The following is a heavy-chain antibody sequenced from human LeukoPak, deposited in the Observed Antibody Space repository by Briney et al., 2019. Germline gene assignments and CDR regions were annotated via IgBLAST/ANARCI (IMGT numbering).Heavy chain of an antibody. CDR2: ISAYNGNT. CDR3: AGQEIYDFWSGYYHY. CDR1: GGTFSSYG. Sequence: GASVKVSCKASGGTFSSYGISWVRQAPGQGLEWMGWISAYNGNTNYAQKLQGRVTMTTDTSTSTAYMELRSLRSDDTAVYYCAGQEIYDFWSGYYHYWGQGTLVTVSS. D-gene: IGHD3-3*01. V-gene: IGHV1-18*01. J-gene: IGHJ4*02.